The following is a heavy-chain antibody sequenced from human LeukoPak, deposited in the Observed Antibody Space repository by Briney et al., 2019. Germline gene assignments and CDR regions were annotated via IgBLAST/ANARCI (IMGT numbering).Heavy chain of an antibody. CDR1: GFTVSSNY. CDR3: ASGAAAGLSWFDP. Sequence: PGGSLRLSCAASGFTVSSNYMSWVRQAPGKGLEWVSVIYSGGSTYYADSVKGRFTISRDNSKNTLYLQMNSLRAEDTAVYYCASGAAAGLSWFDPWGQGTWSPSPQ. V-gene: IGHV3-53*01. D-gene: IGHD6-13*01. J-gene: IGHJ5*02. CDR2: IYSGGST.